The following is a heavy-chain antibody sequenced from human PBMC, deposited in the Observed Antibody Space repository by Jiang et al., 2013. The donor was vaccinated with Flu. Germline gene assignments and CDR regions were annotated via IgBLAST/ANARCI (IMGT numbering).Heavy chain of an antibody. CDR1: ICLLILTG. D-gene: IGHD4-17*01. J-gene: IGHJ4*02. CDR2: IFGGDSDT. CDR3: TRQEGDYAKFDF. V-gene: IGHV5-51*01. Sequence: GAEVKKPGESLKISCEGFWICLLILTGSAGCARCPGKGLEWMGIIFGGDSDTKYSPSFQGRVTMSVDKSSNTAYLHWNSLRASDTATYYCTRQEGDYAKFDFWGQGTLVTVSS.